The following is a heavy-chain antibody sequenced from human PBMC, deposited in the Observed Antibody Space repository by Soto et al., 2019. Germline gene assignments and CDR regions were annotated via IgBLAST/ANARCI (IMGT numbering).Heavy chain of an antibody. CDR1: GFTFSSYG. CDR3: VKDGSSGWPYYYGLDV. Sequence: QVQLVESGGGVVQPGRSLRLSCAASGFTFSSYGMHWVRQAPGKGLEWVAVISYDGSHKYHADSVKGRFTISRDNSKNTLYLQRSSLRAEDTAVYYCVKDGSSGWPYYYGLDVWGQGTTVTVSS. V-gene: IGHV3-30*18. D-gene: IGHD6-19*01. CDR2: ISYDGSHK. J-gene: IGHJ6*02.